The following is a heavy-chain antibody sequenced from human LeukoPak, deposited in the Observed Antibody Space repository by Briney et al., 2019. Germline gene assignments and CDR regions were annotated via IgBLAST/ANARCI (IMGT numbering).Heavy chain of an antibody. Sequence: ASVKVSCKASGGTFSSYAISWVRQAPGQGLEWMGGIIPIFGTANYAQKFQGRVTITADESTRTAYMELSSLRSEDTAVYYCASVTGGSYCSTTSCYMRGWFDPWGQGTLVTVSS. J-gene: IGHJ5*02. CDR2: IIPIFGTA. CDR1: GGTFSSYA. CDR3: ASVTGGSYCSTTSCYMRGWFDP. D-gene: IGHD2-2*02. V-gene: IGHV1-69*13.